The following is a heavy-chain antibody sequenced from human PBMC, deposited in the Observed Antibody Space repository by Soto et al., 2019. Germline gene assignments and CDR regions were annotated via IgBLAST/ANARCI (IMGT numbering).Heavy chain of an antibody. V-gene: IGHV1-2*02. CDR1: GYTFTGYY. CDR2: INPNSGGT. D-gene: IGHD4-17*01. Sequence: QVQLMQSGAEVKKPGASVKVSCKASGYTFTGYYMHWVRQAPGQGLEWMGWINPNSGGTNYAQKFQGRVTMTRDTSISTAYMELSRLRSDDTAVYYCARVETVTAYYYYGMDVWGQGTTVTVSS. CDR3: ARVETVTAYYYYGMDV. J-gene: IGHJ6*02.